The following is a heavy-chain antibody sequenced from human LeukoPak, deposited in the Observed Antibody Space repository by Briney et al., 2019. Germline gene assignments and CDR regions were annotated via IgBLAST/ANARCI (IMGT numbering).Heavy chain of an antibody. V-gene: IGHV4-34*01. CDR3: VRDLSTAAAGGDY. CDR2: INHGGST. D-gene: IGHD6-13*01. Sequence: SETLSLTCAVYGGSSSGYYWSWLRQPPGKGLEWIGEINHGGSTIYNPSLKSRVTISVDTSKNQFSLRLNSVTAADTAVYYCVRDLSTAAAGGDYWGQGTLVTVSS. CDR1: GGSSSGYY. J-gene: IGHJ4*02.